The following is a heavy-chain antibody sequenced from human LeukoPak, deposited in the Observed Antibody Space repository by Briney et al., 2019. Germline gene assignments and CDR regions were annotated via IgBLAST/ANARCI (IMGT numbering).Heavy chain of an antibody. V-gene: IGHV1-69*05. CDR3: ARDGSGDAFDI. CDR1: GGTFSSYA. Sequence: ASVKVSCKASGGTFSSYAISWVRQAPGQGLEWMGRIIPIFGTANYAQKFQGRVTITTDDSTNTAYLALSSLRSEDMAVYYCARDGSGDAFDIWGQGTMVTVSS. J-gene: IGHJ3*02. CDR2: IIPIFGTA.